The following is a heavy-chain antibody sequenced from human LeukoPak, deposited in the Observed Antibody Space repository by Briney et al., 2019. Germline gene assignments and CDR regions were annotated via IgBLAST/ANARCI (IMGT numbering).Heavy chain of an antibody. CDR3: ARAQRGQLWSDY. J-gene: IGHJ4*02. Sequence: PGGSLRLSWAPAAPTVSTYSMNSARQHPGKGLEWVSSISSSSSYIYYADSVKGRFTISRDNAKNSMYLQMNSLRAEDTAVYYCARAQRGQLWSDYWGQGTLVTVSS. V-gene: IGHV3-21*01. D-gene: IGHD5-18*01. CDR2: ISSSSSYI. CDR1: APTVSTYS.